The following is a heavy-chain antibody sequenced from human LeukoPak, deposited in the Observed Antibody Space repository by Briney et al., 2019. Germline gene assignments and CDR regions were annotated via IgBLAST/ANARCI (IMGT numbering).Heavy chain of an antibody. J-gene: IGHJ4*02. CDR3: VRDADPRGSNDY. Sequence: GGSLRLSCAASGFTYSSCWMSWVRQAPGKGPEWVAKIKHDGSVQYYVDSFRGRLTISRDNAKNLLFLQMNSLRAEDTAVYFCVRDADPRGSNDYWGQGTLVTVSS. CDR1: GFTYSSCW. CDR2: IKHDGSVQ. V-gene: IGHV3-7*01.